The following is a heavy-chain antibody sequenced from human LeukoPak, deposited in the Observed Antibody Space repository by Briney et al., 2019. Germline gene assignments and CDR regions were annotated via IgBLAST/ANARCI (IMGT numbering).Heavy chain of an antibody. CDR1: GFTFSSYW. CDR3: ARELGYYDSSGYSLGY. V-gene: IGHV3-74*01. J-gene: IGHJ4*02. D-gene: IGHD3-22*01. Sequence: GGSLRLSCAASGFTFSSYWMHWVRQAPGKGLVWVSRTNSDASSTTYADSVKGRFTISRDNAKNTLYLQMNSLRAEDTAVYYCARELGYYDSSGYSLGYWGQGTLVTVSS. CDR2: TNSDASST.